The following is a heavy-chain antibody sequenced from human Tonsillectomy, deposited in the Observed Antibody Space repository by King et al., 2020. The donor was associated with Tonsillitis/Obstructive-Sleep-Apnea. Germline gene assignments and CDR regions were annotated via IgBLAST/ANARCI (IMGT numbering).Heavy chain of an antibody. J-gene: IGHJ6*02. V-gene: IGHV3-30*04. CDR3: ARSNTTMATVGYFYYYYGMDV. D-gene: IGHD5-18*01. CDR2: ISYDGSNK. Sequence: VQLVESGGGVVQPGRSLRVSCVVSAFTFNNYAMHWVRQAPGKGLEWVAVISYDGSNKFYADSVKSRFTISRDNSKNTLYLQMNSLRAEDTAVYYCARSNTTMATVGYFYYYYGMDVWGRGTTVTVSS. CDR1: AFTFNNYA.